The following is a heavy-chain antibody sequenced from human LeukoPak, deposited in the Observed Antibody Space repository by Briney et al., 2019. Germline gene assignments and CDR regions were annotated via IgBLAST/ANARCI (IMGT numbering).Heavy chain of an antibody. Sequence: GGSLRLSSAASGFPLTSYWMHWARQAPGKGLVWVSRINTDGSSTSYADSVKGRFTISRDNAKNTLYLQMNSLRAEDTAVYYCARDRGIGRTIDNWGQGTLVTVSS. J-gene: IGHJ4*02. V-gene: IGHV3-74*01. CDR1: GFPLTSYW. D-gene: IGHD3-10*01. CDR2: INTDGSST. CDR3: ARDRGIGRTIDN.